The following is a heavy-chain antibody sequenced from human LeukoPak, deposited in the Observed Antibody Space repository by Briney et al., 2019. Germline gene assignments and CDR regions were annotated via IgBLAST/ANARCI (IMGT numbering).Heavy chain of an antibody. D-gene: IGHD3-3*01. V-gene: IGHV1-3*01. Sequence: GASVKVSCKASGYTFTSYAMHWVRQAPGQRLERMGWINAGNGNTKYSQKFQGRVTITADESTSTAYMELSSLRSEDTAVYYCASSFWSGYYQVDYWGQGTLVTVSS. CDR3: ASSFWSGYYQVDY. CDR1: GYTFTSYA. CDR2: INAGNGNT. J-gene: IGHJ4*02.